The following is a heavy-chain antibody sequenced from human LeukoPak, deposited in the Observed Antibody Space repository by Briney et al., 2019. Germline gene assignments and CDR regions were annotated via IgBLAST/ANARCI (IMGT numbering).Heavy chain of an antibody. CDR2: IHWDDDK. V-gene: IGHV2-5*02. J-gene: IGHJ4*02. CDR1: GFSLSTTGMG. Sequence: SGPTLVNPTQTLTLTCTFSGFSLSTTGMGVGWIRQPPGKVLEWLALIHWDDDKRYSPSLRTRLTITMDTSKNEVVLTVTNVAPVDTGTYYCAHRSPTGLFDYWGQGTLVTVSS. CDR3: AHRSPTGLFDY. D-gene: IGHD1-1*01.